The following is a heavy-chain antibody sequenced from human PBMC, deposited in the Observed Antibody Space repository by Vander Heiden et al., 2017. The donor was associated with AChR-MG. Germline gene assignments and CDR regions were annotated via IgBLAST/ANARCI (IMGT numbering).Heavy chain of an antibody. CDR3: AKCGDVLRFLEWLPRNWFDP. D-gene: IGHD3-3*01. V-gene: IGHV3-11*01. Sequence: QVQLVASGGGLVTPGGSLSLSVPASGFPFSASCVRGIRQAPGKGLEWVSYISSSGSTIYYADSVKGRFTISMDNAKNSLYLQMNSLRAEDAAVYYCAKCGDVLRFLEWLPRNWFDPWGQGTLVTVSS. J-gene: IGHJ5*02. CDR2: ISSSGSTI. CDR1: GFPFSASC.